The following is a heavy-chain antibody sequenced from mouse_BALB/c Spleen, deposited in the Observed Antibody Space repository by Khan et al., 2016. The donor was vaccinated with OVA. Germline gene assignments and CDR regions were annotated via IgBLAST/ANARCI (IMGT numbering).Heavy chain of an antibody. CDR1: GYTFTSYY. CDR3: ARSGYGNPFAY. J-gene: IGHJ3*01. D-gene: IGHD2-1*01. V-gene: IGHV1S81*02. CDR2: INPSNGGT. Sequence: QVQLKESGAELVKPGSSLKISCKASGYTFTSYYMYWVKQRPGQGLKWIGGINPSNGGTHFNEKFKSKATLTVDKSSSTAYMQLSSLTSKDSAVYYCARSGYGNPFAYWGQGTLVTVSA.